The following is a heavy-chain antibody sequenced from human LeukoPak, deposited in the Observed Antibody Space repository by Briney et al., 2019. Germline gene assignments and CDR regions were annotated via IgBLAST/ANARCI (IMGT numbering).Heavy chain of an antibody. CDR3: ASQLNDCSSTSCYKGVFDY. D-gene: IGHD2-2*02. J-gene: IGHJ4*02. CDR2: ISGSGGST. V-gene: IGHV3-23*01. Sequence: GGSLRLSCAASGFTFSSYAMSWVRQAPGKGLEWVSAISGSGGSTYYADSVKGRFTISRDNSKHTLYLQMNSLRAEDTAVYYCASQLNDCSSTSCYKGVFDYWGQGTLVTVSS. CDR1: GFTFSSYA.